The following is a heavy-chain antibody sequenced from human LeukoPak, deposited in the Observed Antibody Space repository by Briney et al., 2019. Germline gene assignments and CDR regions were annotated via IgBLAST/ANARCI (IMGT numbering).Heavy chain of an antibody. CDR1: GGSISSYY. CDR2: IYTSGST. Sequence: PSETLSLTCTVSGGSISSYYWSWIRQPAGKGLEWIARIYTSGSTNYNPSLKSRVTMSVDTSKNQFPLKLSSVTAAATATYLCARMIYGSGSYYAGDAFDIWVQRTMVTVSS. CDR3: ARMIYGSGSYYAGDAFDI. D-gene: IGHD3-10*01. J-gene: IGHJ3*02. V-gene: IGHV4-4*07.